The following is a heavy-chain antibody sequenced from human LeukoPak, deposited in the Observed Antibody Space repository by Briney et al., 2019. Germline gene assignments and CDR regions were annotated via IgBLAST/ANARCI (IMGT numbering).Heavy chain of an antibody. V-gene: IGHV4-34*01. Sequence: GSLRLSCAASGFTFSSYAMSWIRQPPGKGLEWIGEINHSGSTNYNPSLKSRVTISVDTSKNQFSLKLSSVTAADTAVYYCARGRKKLTSYCSSTSCYAPFDYWGQGTLVTVSS. CDR3: ARGRKKLTSYCSSTSCYAPFDY. D-gene: IGHD2-2*01. CDR2: INHSGST. J-gene: IGHJ4*02. CDR1: GFTFSSYA.